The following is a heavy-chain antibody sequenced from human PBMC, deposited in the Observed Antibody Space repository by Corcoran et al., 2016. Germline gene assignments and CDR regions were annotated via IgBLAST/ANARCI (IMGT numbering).Heavy chain of an antibody. CDR2: IYYSGST. CDR3: ARGKWGQGSYAFDI. J-gene: IGHJ3*02. CDR1: GGSISSSSYY. D-gene: IGHD2-8*01. V-gene: IGHV4-39*07. Sequence: QLQLQESGPGLVKPSETLSLTCTVSGGSISSSSYYWGWIRQPPGKGLEWIGSIYYSGSTYYTPSLKSRVTISVDTSKNQFSLKLSSVTAADTAVYYCARGKWGQGSYAFDIWGQGTMVTVSS.